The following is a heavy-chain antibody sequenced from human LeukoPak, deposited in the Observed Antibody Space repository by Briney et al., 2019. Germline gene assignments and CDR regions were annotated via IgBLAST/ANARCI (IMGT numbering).Heavy chain of an antibody. CDR2: ISRSGGTT. V-gene: IGHV3-23*01. D-gene: IGHD2-15*01. Sequence: KPGGSLRLSCAASGFTFSSYDMTWVRQTPGKGLQWVALISRSGGTTYYADSVKGRFTISRDNSKNTLYLQMTSLRAEDTAEYYCAKRGGTESFYYYYYMDVWGKGTTVTVSS. CDR3: AKRGGTESFYYYYYMDV. CDR1: GFTFSSYD. J-gene: IGHJ6*03.